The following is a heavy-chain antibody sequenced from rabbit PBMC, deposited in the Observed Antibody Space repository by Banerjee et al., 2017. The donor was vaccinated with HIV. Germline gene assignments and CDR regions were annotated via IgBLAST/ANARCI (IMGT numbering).Heavy chain of an antibody. D-gene: IGHD8-1*01. CDR3: AREPFYSGSTYWALDL. CDR2: IYAGSSDST. CDR1: GFSFSSSYY. V-gene: IGHV1S40*01. Sequence: QSLEESGGDLVKPGASLTLTCTVSGFSFSSSYYMCWVRQAPGKGLEWIACIYAGSSDSTYYASWAKGRFTISKTSSTTVTLQMTSLTAADTATYFCAREPFYSGSTYWALDLWGPGTLVTVS. J-gene: IGHJ6*01.